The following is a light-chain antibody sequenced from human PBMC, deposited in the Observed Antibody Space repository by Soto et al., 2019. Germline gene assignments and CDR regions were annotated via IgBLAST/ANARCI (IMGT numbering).Light chain of an antibody. V-gene: IGKV1-33*01. CDR1: QDISNH. CDR2: DAS. J-gene: IGKJ5*01. CDR3: QQCDNLPIT. Sequence: DIQMTQCPSSLSASVGDRVTITCQASQDISNHLNWYQQKPGKAPKLLMYDASNLETGVPSRFSGSGPGTDFAFTISSLKPEDIATYYCQQCDNLPITFGQGTRLEIK.